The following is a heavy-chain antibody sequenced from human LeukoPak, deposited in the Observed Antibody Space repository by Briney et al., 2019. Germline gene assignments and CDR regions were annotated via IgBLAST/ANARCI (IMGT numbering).Heavy chain of an antibody. CDR1: GFTFSSYW. Sequence: GGSLRLSCAASGFTFSSYWMSWVRQAPGKGLEWVANIKQDGSEKYYVDSVKGRFTISRDNAKNSPYLQMNSLRAEDTAVYYCARGYCSSTSCYTDYYYGMDVWGQGTTVTVSS. CDR2: IKQDGSEK. V-gene: IGHV3-7*01. CDR3: ARGYCSSTSCYTDYYYGMDV. J-gene: IGHJ6*02. D-gene: IGHD2-2*02.